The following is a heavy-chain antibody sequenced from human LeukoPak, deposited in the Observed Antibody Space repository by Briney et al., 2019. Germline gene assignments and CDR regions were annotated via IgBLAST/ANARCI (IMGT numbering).Heavy chain of an antibody. CDR3: ARDLHRIVVVHDYFDY. J-gene: IGHJ4*02. Sequence: PGGSLRLSCAASGFTFSSYIMNWVRQAPAKGREWVSSISSSSSYIHYAASVKGRFTISKDNANNSLYLEMNSLRAEDTAVYYCARDLHRIVVVHDYFDYWGQGTLVTVSS. CDR2: ISSSSSYI. D-gene: IGHD3-22*01. CDR1: GFTFSSYI. V-gene: IGHV3-21*01.